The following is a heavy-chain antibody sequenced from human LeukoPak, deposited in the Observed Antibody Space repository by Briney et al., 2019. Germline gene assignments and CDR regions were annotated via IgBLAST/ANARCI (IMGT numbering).Heavy chain of an antibody. CDR1: GFTFSSYS. V-gene: IGHV3-21*01. Sequence: DPGGSLRLSCAASGFTFSSYSMNWVRQAPGKGLEWVSSISSSSSYIYYADSVKGRFTISRDNAKNSLYLQMNSLRAEDTAVYYRARDLLDEYDILTGYLDYWGQGTLVTVSS. CDR3: ARDLLDEYDILTGYLDY. CDR2: ISSSSSYI. J-gene: IGHJ4*02. D-gene: IGHD3-9*01.